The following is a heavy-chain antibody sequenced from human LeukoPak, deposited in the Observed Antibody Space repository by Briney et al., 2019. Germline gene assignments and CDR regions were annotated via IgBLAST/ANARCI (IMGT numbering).Heavy chain of an antibody. J-gene: IGHJ4*02. CDR2: MNPNSGNT. Sequence: ASVKVSCKASGYTFTSYDINWVRQATGQGLECMGWMNPNSGNTGYAQKFQGRVTMTRNTSISTAYMELSSLRSEDTAVYYCARVGSYGSGSYYFDYWGQGTLVTVSS. V-gene: IGHV1-8*01. D-gene: IGHD3-10*01. CDR1: GYTFTSYD. CDR3: ARVGSYGSGSYYFDY.